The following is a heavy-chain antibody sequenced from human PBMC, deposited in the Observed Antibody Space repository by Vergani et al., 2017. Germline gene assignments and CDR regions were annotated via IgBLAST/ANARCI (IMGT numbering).Heavy chain of an antibody. J-gene: IGHJ6*03. CDR1: GFSFGNYA. Sequence: VQLLQSGGGVIQPGGSVRLSCAASGFSFGNYAMHWVRQAPGKGLEWVGVISYDGTEKKYADSVNGRFTISRDNSKNSLYLQMNSLRAEDTAVYYCARDGSSSSGVYYYYYMDVWGKGTTVTVSS. CDR2: ISYDGTEK. CDR3: ARDGSSSSGVYYYYYMDV. D-gene: IGHD6-6*01. V-gene: IGHV3-30-3*01.